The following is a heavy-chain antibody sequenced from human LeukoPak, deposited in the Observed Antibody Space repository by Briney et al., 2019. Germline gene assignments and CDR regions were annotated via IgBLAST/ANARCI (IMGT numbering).Heavy chain of an antibody. J-gene: IGHJ5*02. V-gene: IGHV1-2*02. CDR2: INPNSGGT. CDR3: AKVGFNA. Sequence: ASVKVSCKASGYTFTDYFIHWVRQAPGQGLEWMGWINPNSGGTKYAQKFQGRVTMSRDTSISTAYMELSRLRSDDTAVYYCAKVGFNAWGQGTLVTVSS. CDR1: GYTFTDYF.